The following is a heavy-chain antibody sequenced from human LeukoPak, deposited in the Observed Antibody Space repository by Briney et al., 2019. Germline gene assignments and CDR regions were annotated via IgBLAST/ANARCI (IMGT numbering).Heavy chain of an antibody. CDR1: GLTPGIYA. CDR3: GKEVERHFDLRY. J-gene: IGHJ4*02. CDR2: FSGGGDS. D-gene: IGHD2-15*01. V-gene: IGHV3-23*01. Sequence: GGSLSLSCAASGLTPGIYAMSWVRQAPGKGLEWVSAFSGGGDSFYADSVRGRFSISADRSRNILYLQMNSLRVEDTAVYYCGKEVERHFDLRYWGQGTPVTVSS.